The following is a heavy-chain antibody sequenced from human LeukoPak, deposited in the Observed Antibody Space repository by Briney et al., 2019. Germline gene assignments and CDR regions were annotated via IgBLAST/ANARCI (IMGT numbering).Heavy chain of an antibody. D-gene: IGHD2-15*01. CDR1: GFTFSSYA. J-gene: IGHJ4*02. Sequence: GGSLRLSCAASGFTFSSYAMSWVRQAPGKGLEWVSAISGSGGNTYYADSVKGRFTISRDNSKNTLYLQMNSLRAEDTAVYYCAKDKEDIVMVEAATPTLFDYWGQGTLVTVSS. CDR2: ISGSGGNT. V-gene: IGHV3-23*01. CDR3: AKDKEDIVMVEAATPTLFDY.